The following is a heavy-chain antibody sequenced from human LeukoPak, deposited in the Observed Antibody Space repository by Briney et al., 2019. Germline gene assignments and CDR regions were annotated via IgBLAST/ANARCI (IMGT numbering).Heavy chain of an antibody. V-gene: IGHV1-46*01. D-gene: IGHD2-2*01. CDR3: ARGDDIVVVPAAIARGTWFDP. CDR2: INPSGGST. CDR1: GYAFTSYY. J-gene: IGHJ5*02. Sequence: ASVKVSCKASGYAFTSYYMHWVRQAPGQGLECMGIINPSGGSTSYAQKFQGRVTMTRDTSTSTVYMELSSLRSEDTAVYYCARGDDIVVVPAAIARGTWFDPWGQGTLVTVSS.